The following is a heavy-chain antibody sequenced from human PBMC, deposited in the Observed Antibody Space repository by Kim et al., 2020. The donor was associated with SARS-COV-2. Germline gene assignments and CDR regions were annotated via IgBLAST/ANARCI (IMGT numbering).Heavy chain of an antibody. D-gene: IGHD3-9*01. CDR2: IYYSGST. J-gene: IGHJ2*01. CDR3: ARHRGDYDILTGYPRDIWYFDL. V-gene: IGHV4-59*08. Sequence: SETLSLTCTVSGGSISSYYWSWIRQPPGKGLEWIGYIYYSGSTNYNPSLKSRVTISVDTSKNQFSLKLSSVTAADTAVYYCARHRGDYDILTGYPRDIWYFDLWGRGTLVTVSS. CDR1: GGSISSYY.